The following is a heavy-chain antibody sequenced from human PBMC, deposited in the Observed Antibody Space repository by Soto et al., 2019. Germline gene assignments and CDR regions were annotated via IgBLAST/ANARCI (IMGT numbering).Heavy chain of an antibody. Sequence: SQTLSLTCAISGDSVSSNTASWNWVRQSPSRGLEWLGRTYSRSKWYNDYAVSVKSRIIINPDTSKNQFSLQLNSVTPEDTAVYYCAKGDNLGPKTGYAFDPWGQGILVTVSS. J-gene: IGHJ5*02. V-gene: IGHV6-1*01. CDR2: TYSRSKWYN. D-gene: IGHD5-12*01. CDR3: AKGDNLGPKTGYAFDP. CDR1: GDSVSSNTAS.